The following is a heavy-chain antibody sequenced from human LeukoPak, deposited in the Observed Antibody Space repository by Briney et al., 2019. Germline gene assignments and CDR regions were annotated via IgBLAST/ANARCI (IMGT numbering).Heavy chain of an antibody. CDR2: IWSDATTK. CDR1: GFTFSSYG. V-gene: IGHV3-33*01. D-gene: IGHD1-7*01. Sequence: GRSLRLSCAASGFTFSSYGMHWVRQAQGKRLEWVAVIWSDATTKYYADSVKGRSTISRDNSENTLYLQMNSLRAEDSAVYYCAREGPVPGTGPFDYWGQGALVTVPS. CDR3: AREGPVPGTGPFDY. J-gene: IGHJ4*02.